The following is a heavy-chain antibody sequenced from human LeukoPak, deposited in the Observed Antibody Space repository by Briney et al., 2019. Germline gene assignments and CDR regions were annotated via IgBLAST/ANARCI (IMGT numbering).Heavy chain of an antibody. D-gene: IGHD3-10*01. CDR3: AKGRTDYYGSGSYYLDY. Sequence: PGGSLRLSCAASGFTFSSYSMNWVRQAPGKGLEWISYISSSSRTIYYADSVKGRFTISRDNAKNSLYLQMNSLRTEDTALYYCAKGRTDYYGSGSYYLDYWGQGTLVTVSS. CDR1: GFTFSSYS. V-gene: IGHV3-48*01. J-gene: IGHJ4*02. CDR2: ISSSSRTI.